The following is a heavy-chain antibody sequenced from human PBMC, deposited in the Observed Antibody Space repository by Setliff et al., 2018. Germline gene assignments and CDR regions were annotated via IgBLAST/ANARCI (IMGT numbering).Heavy chain of an antibody. D-gene: IGHD6-13*01. CDR1: GGPFSSYY. CDR2: INHSGST. Sequence: PSETLSLTCAVYGGPFSSYYWSWIRQPPGKGLEWIGEINHSGSTNYNPSLKSRVTISVDTSKNQFSLKLSSVTAADTAVYYCARHVLGQQLVYNWFDPWGQGTLVTVSS. V-gene: IGHV4-34*01. J-gene: IGHJ5*02. CDR3: ARHVLGQQLVYNWFDP.